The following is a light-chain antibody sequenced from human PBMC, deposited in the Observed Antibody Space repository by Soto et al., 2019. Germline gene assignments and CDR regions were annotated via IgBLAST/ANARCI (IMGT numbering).Light chain of an antibody. Sequence: QPVLTQPPSASGTPGQRVTISGSGSNSNIGRNTVNWYQQLPGAAPNLLLYSKNERPSGVPDRFSGSKSGTSSSPAISGPHSEHYADYYSAAWDANPNVPVFGRGAKLTLL. V-gene: IGLV1-44*01. CDR3: AAWDANPNVPV. J-gene: IGLJ2*01. CDR2: SKN. CDR1: NSNIGRNT.